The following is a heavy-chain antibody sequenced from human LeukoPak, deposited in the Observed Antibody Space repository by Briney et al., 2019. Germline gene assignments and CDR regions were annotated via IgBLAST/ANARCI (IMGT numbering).Heavy chain of an antibody. Sequence: GGSLRLSCAASGFTFSNYWMSWVRQAPGKGLEWVANIKEDGSVKYYVDSVKGRFTVSRDNAKNSLYLQMNSLRVEDTAVYYCASRPGWGQGTLVTVSS. CDR3: ASRPG. CDR1: GFTFSNYW. CDR2: IKEDGSVK. V-gene: IGHV3-7*01. J-gene: IGHJ4*02.